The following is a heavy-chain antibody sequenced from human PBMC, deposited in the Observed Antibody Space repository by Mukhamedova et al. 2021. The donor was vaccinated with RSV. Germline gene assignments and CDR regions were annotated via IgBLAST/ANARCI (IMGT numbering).Heavy chain of an antibody. Sequence: GSSGINAEYMGGRFTISRDNSRNAVYLQMNSLRSEDTATYYCAKVNLGYGHYMDVWGKGTTVSVSS. V-gene: IGHV3-30-3*02. CDR2: GSSG. CDR3: AKVNLGYGHYMDV. J-gene: IGHJ6*03. D-gene: IGHD4-17*01.